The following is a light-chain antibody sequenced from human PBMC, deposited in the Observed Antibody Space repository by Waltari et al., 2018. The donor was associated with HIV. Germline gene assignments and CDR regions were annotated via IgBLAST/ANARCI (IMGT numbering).Light chain of an antibody. CDR2: DAS. V-gene: IGKV3D-20*01. CDR1: QSVSSSF. CDR3: QQYGSSPRT. J-gene: IGKJ2*01. Sequence: ELVLTQSPATLSLSPGDRATLSCAASQSVSSSFLAWYQQKPGLAPTLLIYDASSRATGIPDRFSGSGSGTDFILTISRLEPEDFAVYYCQQYGSSPRTFGQGTKLEIK.